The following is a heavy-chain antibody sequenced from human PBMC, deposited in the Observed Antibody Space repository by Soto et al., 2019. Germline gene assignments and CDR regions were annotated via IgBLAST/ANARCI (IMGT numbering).Heavy chain of an antibody. V-gene: IGHV1-8*01. D-gene: IGHD6-13*01. CDR1: GYTFTSYD. Sequence: QVQLVQSGAEVKKPGASVKVSCKASGYTFTSYDINWVRQATGQGLEWMEWMNPNSGNTGYAQKFQGRVTMTRNTSISTAYMELSSLRSEVTAVYYCARGGGIAAAGYNWFDPWGQGTLVTVSS. CDR2: MNPNSGNT. J-gene: IGHJ5*02. CDR3: ARGGGIAAAGYNWFDP.